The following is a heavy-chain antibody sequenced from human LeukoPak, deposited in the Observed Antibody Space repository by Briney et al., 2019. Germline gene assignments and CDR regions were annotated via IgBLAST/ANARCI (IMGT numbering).Heavy chain of an antibody. Sequence: GGSLRLSCAASGFTLSDYYMSWSRQAPGKGLEGVSYISGSGRTIYYAETVKGRFTISRDNDKNSLYLQMNSLRAEDTAVYYCARLTDLYGMDVWGQGTTVTVSS. J-gene: IGHJ6*02. D-gene: IGHD2-8*02. CDR3: ARLTDLYGMDV. CDR2: ISGSGRTI. V-gene: IGHV3-11*01. CDR1: GFTLSDYY.